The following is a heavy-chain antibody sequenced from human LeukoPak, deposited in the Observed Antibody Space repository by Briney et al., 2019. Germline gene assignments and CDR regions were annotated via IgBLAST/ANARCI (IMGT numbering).Heavy chain of an antibody. CDR2: IYYIGST. V-gene: IGHV4-61*08. CDR1: GGSISSGGYY. D-gene: IGHD3-16*02. Sequence: SETLSLTCTVSGGSISSGGYYWNWIRQPPGKGLEWIGYIYYIGSTNYNPSLKSRVTISVDTSENQFSLKLSSVTAADTAVYYCASGLKYYDYVWGSYRHVDAFDIWGQGTMVTVSS. J-gene: IGHJ3*02. CDR3: ASGLKYYDYVWGSYRHVDAFDI.